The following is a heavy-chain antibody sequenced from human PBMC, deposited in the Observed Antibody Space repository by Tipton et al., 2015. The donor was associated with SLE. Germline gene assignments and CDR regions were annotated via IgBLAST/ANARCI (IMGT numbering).Heavy chain of an antibody. CDR3: ANDYGGSRGYDNCFDP. CDR2: IYHSESP. Sequence: TLSLTCAVSGGFISSSWWSWVRQPPGKGLEWIGDIYHSESPNYNPSLESRVTISADTSKNQFSLKVSSVTAADSAVYYCANDYGGSRGYDNCFDPWGQGILVTVSS. V-gene: IGHV4-4*02. CDR1: GGFISSSW. D-gene: IGHD5-12*01. J-gene: IGHJ5*02.